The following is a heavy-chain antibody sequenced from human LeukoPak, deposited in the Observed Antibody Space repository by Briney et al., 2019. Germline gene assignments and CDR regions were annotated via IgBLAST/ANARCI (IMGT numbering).Heavy chain of an antibody. Sequence: MHXVRQAPGQGREWMGIINPSGGSTSYAQKFQGRVTMTRDTSTSTVYMELSSLRSEDTAVYYCARGPSAMIVVVPLDYWGQGTLVTVSS. D-gene: IGHD3-22*01. CDR3: ARGPSAMIVVVPLDY. V-gene: IGHV1-46*01. CDR2: INPSGGST. J-gene: IGHJ4*02.